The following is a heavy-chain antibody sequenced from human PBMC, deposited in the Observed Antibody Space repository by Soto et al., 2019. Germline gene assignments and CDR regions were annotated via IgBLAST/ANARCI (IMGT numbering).Heavy chain of an antibody. CDR2: IIPVLDVT. CDR1: GGTFNRET. V-gene: IGHV1-69*02. D-gene: IGHD3-10*01. J-gene: IGHJ6*04. Sequence: QAPLVQSGAEVKKPGSSVKVSCKASGGTFNRETFSWVRQAPGQGLQWMGRIIPVLDVTEYPQNFQGRVTITADTSMSTVYLALSGLGSDDTAVYYCARGGKLGGDLDVWGKGTPVIVSS. CDR3: ARGGKLGGDLDV.